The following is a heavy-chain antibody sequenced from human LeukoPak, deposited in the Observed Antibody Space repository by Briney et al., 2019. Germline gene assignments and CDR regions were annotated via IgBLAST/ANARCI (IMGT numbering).Heavy chain of an antibody. J-gene: IGHJ6*02. CDR1: GYTFTSYG. Sequence: ASVKVSCKASGYTFTSYGISWVRQAPGQGPEWMGWISAYNGNTNYAQMLQGRVTMTTDTSTSTAYMELRSLRSDDTAVYYCARDPYSSGWYSIDYYYGMDVWGQGTTVTVSS. CDR3: ARDPYSSGWYSIDYYYGMDV. V-gene: IGHV1-18*01. CDR2: ISAYNGNT. D-gene: IGHD6-19*01.